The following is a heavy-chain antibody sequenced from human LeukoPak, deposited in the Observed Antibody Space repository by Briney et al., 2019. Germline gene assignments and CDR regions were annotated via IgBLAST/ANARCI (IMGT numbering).Heavy chain of an antibody. CDR3: ARDLKGCGSGGEKGYFDY. J-gene: IGHJ4*02. CDR1: GFTFSSYS. CDR2: ISNSSTYI. D-gene: IGHD3-10*01. V-gene: IGHV3-21*01. Sequence: GGSLRLSCAASGFTFSSYSMNWVRQAPGKGLEWVSSISNSSTYIYYADSVKGRFTISRDNAKNSLYLQMNSLRAEDTAVYYCARDLKGCGSGGEKGYFDYWRRGTLVSVSS.